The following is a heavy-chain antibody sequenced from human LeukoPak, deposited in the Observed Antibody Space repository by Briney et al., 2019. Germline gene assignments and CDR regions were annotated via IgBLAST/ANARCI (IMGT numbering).Heavy chain of an antibody. D-gene: IGHD1-14*01. CDR2: IYYSGST. Sequence: SETLSLTCTVSGGSISSYYWSWIRQPPGKGLEWVGYIYYSGSTNYNPSLKSRVTISVDTSNNQFPLNLRSVTAADTAVYYRARDKTNWYTSNHRRVYGMDVWGQGTTVTVSS. CDR1: GGSISSYY. CDR3: ARDKTNWYTSNHRRVYGMDV. J-gene: IGHJ6*02. V-gene: IGHV4-59*01.